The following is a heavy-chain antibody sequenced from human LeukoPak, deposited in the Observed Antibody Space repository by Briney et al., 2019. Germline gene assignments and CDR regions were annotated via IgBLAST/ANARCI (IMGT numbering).Heavy chain of an antibody. CDR3: AKDNSGYYFDY. J-gene: IGHJ4*02. CDR1: GFTFSSYG. D-gene: IGHD6-19*01. Sequence: GGSLRLSCAASGFTFSSYGMHWVRQAPGKGLEWVAVISYDGSNKYYADSVKGRFTISRDNSKNTLYLQMNSLRAEDTAVYYCAKDNSGYYFDYWGQGTLVTVSS. CDR2: ISYDGSNK. V-gene: IGHV3-30*18.